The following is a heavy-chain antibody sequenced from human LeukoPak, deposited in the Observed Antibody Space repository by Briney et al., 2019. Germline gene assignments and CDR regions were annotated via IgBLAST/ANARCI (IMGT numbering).Heavy chain of an antibody. V-gene: IGHV4-59*05. CDR3: ARQRGLRVFDY. Sequence: PSETLSLTCTVSGGSISSYYWSWIRQPPGKGLEWIGSIHHSGSTYYNPSLKSRVTISVDTSKNQISLKLSSVTAADTAVYYCARQRGLRVFDYWGQGTLVTVSS. D-gene: IGHD5-24*01. J-gene: IGHJ4*02. CDR1: GGSISSYY. CDR2: IHHSGST.